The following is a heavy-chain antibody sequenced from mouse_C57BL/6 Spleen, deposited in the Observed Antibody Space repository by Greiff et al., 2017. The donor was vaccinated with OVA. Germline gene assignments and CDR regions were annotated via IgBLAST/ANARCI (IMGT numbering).Heavy chain of an antibody. Sequence: EVQLQQSGPELVKPGASVKISCKASGYSFTGYYMNWVKQSPEKSLEWIGEINPSTGGTTYNQKFKAKATLTVDKSSSTAYMQLKSLTSEDSAVYYCARDYYGSSDYFDYWGQGTTLTVSS. J-gene: IGHJ2*01. CDR3: ARDYYGSSDYFDY. CDR1: GYSFTGYY. D-gene: IGHD1-1*01. V-gene: IGHV1-42*01. CDR2: INPSTGGT.